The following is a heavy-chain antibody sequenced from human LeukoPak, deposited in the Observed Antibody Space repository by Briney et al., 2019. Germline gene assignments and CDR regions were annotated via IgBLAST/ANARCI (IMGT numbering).Heavy chain of an antibody. Sequence: SETLSLTCTVSGGSISSGNYFWNWIRQPAGKKLEWIGRIYSSGSTNYNPSLQSRVTISADTSKNQVSLRLTSVTAADTAVYYCARKRNRGTFDYWGQGTLVTVSS. V-gene: IGHV4-61*02. CDR1: GGSISSGNYF. J-gene: IGHJ4*02. CDR3: ARKRNRGTFDY. D-gene: IGHD1-14*01. CDR2: IYSSGST.